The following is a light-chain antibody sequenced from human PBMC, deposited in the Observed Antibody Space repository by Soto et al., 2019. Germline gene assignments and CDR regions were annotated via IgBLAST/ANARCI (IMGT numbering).Light chain of an antibody. V-gene: IGKV3-20*01. CDR3: QQYGDSPLT. CDR1: QRVTVNS. Sequence: EILLTQSPSTLSLSPGEGVTLSCRASQRVTVNSLAWYQQKPGQAPRLLIYAASTRAAAVPDRFTGSGSGTDFALTISRLEPEDFDVYYCQQYGDSPLTSGPGTKVDIK. J-gene: IGKJ3*01. CDR2: AAS.